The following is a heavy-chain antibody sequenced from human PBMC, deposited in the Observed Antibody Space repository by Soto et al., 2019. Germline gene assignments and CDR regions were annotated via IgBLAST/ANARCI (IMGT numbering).Heavy chain of an antibody. V-gene: IGHV3-30-3*01. CDR2: ISYDGSNK. CDR3: ASTVDI. J-gene: IGHJ3*02. CDR1: GFTFSSYA. Sequence: QVQLVESGGGVVQPGRSLRLYCAASGFTFSSYAMHWVRQAPGKGLEWVAVISYDGSNKYYADSVKGRFTISRDNSKNTLYLQMNSLRAEDTAVYYCASTVDIWGQGTMVTVSS.